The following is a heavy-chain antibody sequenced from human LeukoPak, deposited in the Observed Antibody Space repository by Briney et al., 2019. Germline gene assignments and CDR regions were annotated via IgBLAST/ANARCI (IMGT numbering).Heavy chain of an antibody. Sequence: GGSLRLSCAASGFTFSSYAMSWVRQAPGKGLEWVSAISGSGGSTYYADSVKGRLTISRDNSKNTLYLQMNSLRAEDTAVYYCAKDTDMGSSWFDYWGQGTLVTVSS. V-gene: IGHV3-23*01. D-gene: IGHD5-18*01. J-gene: IGHJ5*01. CDR3: AKDTDMGSSWFDY. CDR1: GFTFSSYA. CDR2: ISGSGGST.